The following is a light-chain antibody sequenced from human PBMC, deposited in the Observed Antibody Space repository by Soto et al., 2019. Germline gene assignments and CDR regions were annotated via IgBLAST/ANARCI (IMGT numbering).Light chain of an antibody. CDR3: CSYAGSSTYV. CDR2: EAS. J-gene: IGLJ1*01. V-gene: IGLV2-23*01. Sequence: QSALTQPASVSGSPGQSITISCTGTSSDVGSYNFVSWYQQHPGKAPKLMIYEASKRPSGVSNRLSGSKSGNTASLTISGLQPEDEADYYCCSYAGSSTYVFGAGTKLTVL. CDR1: SSDVGSYNF.